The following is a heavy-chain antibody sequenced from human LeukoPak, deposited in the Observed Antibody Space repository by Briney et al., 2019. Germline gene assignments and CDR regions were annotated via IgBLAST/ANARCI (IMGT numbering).Heavy chain of an antibody. D-gene: IGHD3-10*01. CDR2: ISSSSSYI. V-gene: IGHV3-21*01. CDR3: AINGVTMVRGVIGLAFDY. J-gene: IGHJ4*02. Sequence: TGGSLRLSCAASGSTFSSYSMNWVRQAPGKGLEWVSYISSSSSYIYYADSVKGRFTISRDNAKNSLYLQMNSLRAEDTAVYYCAINGVTMVRGVIGLAFDYWGQGTLVTVSS. CDR1: GSTFSSYS.